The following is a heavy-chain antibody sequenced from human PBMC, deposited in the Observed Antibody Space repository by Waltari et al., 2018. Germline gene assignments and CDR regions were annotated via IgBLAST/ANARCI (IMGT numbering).Heavy chain of an antibody. V-gene: IGHV1-69*02. CDR3: ASGVRWLQDFDY. D-gene: IGHD5-12*01. CDR2: IIPILGIA. J-gene: IGHJ4*02. Sequence: QVQLVHSGAEVKKPGSSVKVSCKASGGTFRSYTISWVRQAPGQGLEWMGRIIPILGIANYAQKFQGRVTITADKSTSTAYMELSSLRSEDTAVYYCASGVRWLQDFDYWGQGTLVTVSS. CDR1: GGTFRSYT.